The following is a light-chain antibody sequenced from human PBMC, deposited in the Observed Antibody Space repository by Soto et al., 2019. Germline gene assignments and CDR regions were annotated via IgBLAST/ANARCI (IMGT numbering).Light chain of an antibody. CDR1: ALPNQY. CDR3: QSADSSGTNWV. V-gene: IGLV3-25*03. Sequence: SYELTQPPSVSVSPGQPARITCSGDALPNQYAYWYQQKPGQAPVLVIYKDSERPSGIPERFSGSSSGTTVTLTISGVQAEDEADYYCQSADSSGTNWVFGGGTQLTVL. CDR2: KDS. J-gene: IGLJ3*02.